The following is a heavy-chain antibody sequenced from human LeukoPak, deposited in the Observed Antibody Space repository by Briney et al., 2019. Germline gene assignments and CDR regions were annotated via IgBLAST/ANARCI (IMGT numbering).Heavy chain of an antibody. J-gene: IGHJ1*01. D-gene: IGHD4-17*01. Sequence: GASVKVSCKASGYTLVNHGITWVRQAPGQGLEWMGWITPYNDKTNYAQRFQGRLTMTTETSTNTAYMELRSLRSDDTAVYYCARATEFDYGDYAYYFQHWGQGTLVTVSS. CDR1: GYTLVNHG. CDR2: ITPYNDKT. V-gene: IGHV1-18*01. CDR3: ARATEFDYGDYAYYFQH.